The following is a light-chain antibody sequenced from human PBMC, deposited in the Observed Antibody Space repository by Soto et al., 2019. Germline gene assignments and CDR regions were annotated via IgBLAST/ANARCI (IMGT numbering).Light chain of an antibody. CDR2: GAS. CDR1: QSVGSY. V-gene: IGKV3-20*01. Sequence: EIVLTQSPVTLSLSPGERATLSCRASQSVGSYLAWYQQKPGQAPRLLIYGASSRATGIPDRFSGSGSGTDFTLTISRLEPEDFAVYYCQQYGSSPITFGQGTRL. CDR3: QQYGSSPIT. J-gene: IGKJ5*01.